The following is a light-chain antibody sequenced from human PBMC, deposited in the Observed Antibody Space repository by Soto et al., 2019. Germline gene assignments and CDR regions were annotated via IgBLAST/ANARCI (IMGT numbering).Light chain of an antibody. CDR3: QQYGSSPET. V-gene: IGKV3-20*01. CDR2: GAS. J-gene: IGKJ3*01. Sequence: EIVLTQSPGTLSLSPGERVTLSCRASQSVSSSYLAGYHQKPGQAPRPLLYGASSRATGIPDRFSGSGSGTDFTLTISRLEPEDFAVYYCQQYGSSPETFGRGTNVDVK. CDR1: QSVSSSY.